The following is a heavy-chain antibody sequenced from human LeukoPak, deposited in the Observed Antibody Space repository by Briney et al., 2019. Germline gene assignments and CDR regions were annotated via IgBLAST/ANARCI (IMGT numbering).Heavy chain of an antibody. CDR1: GFTFSSYA. J-gene: IGHJ4*02. CDR2: ISSNGGST. V-gene: IGHV3-64*01. D-gene: IGHD1-26*01. Sequence: GGSLRLSCAASGFTFSSYAMHWVRQAPGKGLEYVSGISSNGGSTYYANSVKGRFTISRDNSKNTLYLQMGSLRVEDRAVYYCARDLRGSNAYWGQGTLVTVSS. CDR3: ARDLRGSNAY.